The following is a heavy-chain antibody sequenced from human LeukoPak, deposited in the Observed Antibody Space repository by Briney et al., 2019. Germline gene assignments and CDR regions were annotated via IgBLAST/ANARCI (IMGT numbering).Heavy chain of an antibody. CDR3: ARAVGYSGYGGFYYYYGMDV. CDR2: IYYSGST. V-gene: IGHV4-59*01. D-gene: IGHD5-12*01. J-gene: IGHJ6*02. Sequence: SETLSLTCTVSGASISSYYWSWIRQPPGKGLEWNGYIYYSGSTTYNPSLKSRDTISVVTSKNQFSLKLSSVTAADTAVYYCARAVGYSGYGGFYYYYGMDVWGQGTTVTVSS. CDR1: GASISSYY.